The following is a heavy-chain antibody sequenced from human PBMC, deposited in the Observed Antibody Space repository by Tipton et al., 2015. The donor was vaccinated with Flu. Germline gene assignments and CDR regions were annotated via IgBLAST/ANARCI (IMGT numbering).Heavy chain of an antibody. J-gene: IGHJ3*02. CDR3: ASLTIAVAGDDAFDI. CDR2: IYYSGST. Sequence: TLSLTCTVSGGSISSSSYYWGWIRQPPGKGLEWIGSIYYSGSTYYNPSLKSRVTISVDTSKNQFSLKLSPVTAADTAVYYCASLTIAVAGDDAFDIWGQGTMVTVSS. CDR1: GGSISSSSYY. V-gene: IGHV4-39*07. D-gene: IGHD6-19*01.